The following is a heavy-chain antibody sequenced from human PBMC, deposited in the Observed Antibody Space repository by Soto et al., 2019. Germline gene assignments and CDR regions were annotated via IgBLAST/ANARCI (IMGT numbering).Heavy chain of an antibody. Sequence: HLVQSGPEVKQPGASVTVSCKTSGVTFTNFGLSWVRQAPGQGLEWMGWIATYNSNKNYAQKFKGRLTLTTDTSTSTAYMEMKGVGYNDTGVYDCAGVLWGVVNWFDPWGQGTLVTVS. CDR3: AGVLWGVVNWFDP. D-gene: IGHD3-10*01. V-gene: IGHV1-18*01. CDR1: GVTFTNFG. CDR2: IATYNSNK. J-gene: IGHJ5*02.